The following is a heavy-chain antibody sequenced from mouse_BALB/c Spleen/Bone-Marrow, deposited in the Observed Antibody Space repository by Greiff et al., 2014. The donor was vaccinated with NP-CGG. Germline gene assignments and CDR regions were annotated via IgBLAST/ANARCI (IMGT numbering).Heavy chain of an antibody. V-gene: IGHV1S81*02. D-gene: IGHD2-4*01. Sequence: VHLVESGAELVKPGASVKLSCKASGYTFTSYWMHWVKQRPGQGLEWIGEINPSNGRTNYNEKFKSKATLTVDKSPSTAYMQLSSLTSEDSAVYYCARDYDYWYFDVWGAGTTVTVSS. CDR2: INPSNGRT. CDR3: ARDYDYWYFDV. J-gene: IGHJ1*01. CDR1: GYTFTSYW.